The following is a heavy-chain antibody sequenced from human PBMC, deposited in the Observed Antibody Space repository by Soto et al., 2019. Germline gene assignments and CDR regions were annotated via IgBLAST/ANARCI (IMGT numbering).Heavy chain of an antibody. D-gene: IGHD6-19*01. CDR3: ARVVAVAGTGDPDAFDI. V-gene: IGHV1-18*04. CDR1: GYTFTSYG. Sequence: QVPLVQSGAEVKKPGASVKVSCKASGYTFTSYGISWVRQAPGQGLEWMGWISAYNGNTNYAQKLQGRVTMTTDTSTSTAYMELRSLRSDDTAVYYCARVVAVAGTGDPDAFDIWGQGTMVTVSS. CDR2: ISAYNGNT. J-gene: IGHJ3*02.